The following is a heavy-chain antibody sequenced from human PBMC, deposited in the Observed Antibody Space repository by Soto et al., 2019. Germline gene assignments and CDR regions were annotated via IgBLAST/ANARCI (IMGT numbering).Heavy chain of an antibody. D-gene: IGHD2-15*01. CDR2: VFHTGST. Sequence: WWGWVRQPPGRGLEWIGEVFHTGSTSYNPSLKSRVTLSVDKSKNQFSLKLSSVTAADTAVYYCVRLYCRGGACPYYYYYSMDVWGQGTTVTVSS. J-gene: IGHJ6*02. CDR1: W. V-gene: IGHV4-4*02. CDR3: VRLYCRGGACPYYYYYSMDV.